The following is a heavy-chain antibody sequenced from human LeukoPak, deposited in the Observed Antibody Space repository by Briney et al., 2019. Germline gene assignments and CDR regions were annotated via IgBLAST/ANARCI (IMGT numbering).Heavy chain of an antibody. D-gene: IGHD3-10*01. V-gene: IGHV4-34*01. CDR2: INHSGST. J-gene: IGHJ5*02. Sequence: SETLSLTCAVYGGSFSGYYWGWIRQPPGKGLEWIGEINHSGSTNYNPSLKSRVTISVDTSKNQFSLKLSSVTAADTAVYYCARGTLSFYTGSDGILWFGELYWFDPWGQGTLVTVSS. CDR3: ARGTLSFYTGSDGILWFGELYWFDP. CDR1: GGSFSGYY.